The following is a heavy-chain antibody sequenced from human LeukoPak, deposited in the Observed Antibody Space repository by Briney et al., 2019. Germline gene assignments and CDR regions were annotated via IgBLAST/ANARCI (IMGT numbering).Heavy chain of an antibody. CDR3: ARPRDPYYYYYGMDV. V-gene: IGHV1-69*04. J-gene: IGHJ6*02. CDR2: IIPILGIA. CDR1: GGTFSSYA. Sequence: ASVKVSCKASGGTFSSYAISWVRQAPGQGLEWMGRIIPILGIANYAQKFQGRVRITADKSTSTAYMELSSLRSEDTAVYYCARPRDPYYYYYGMDVWGQGTTVTVSS.